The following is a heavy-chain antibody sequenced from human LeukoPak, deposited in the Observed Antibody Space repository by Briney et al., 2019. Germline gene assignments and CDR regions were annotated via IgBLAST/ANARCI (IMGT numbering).Heavy chain of an antibody. CDR2: TIPILGIA. Sequence: SVKVSCKASGGTFSSYAISWVRQAPGQGLEWMGRTIPILGIANYAQKFQGRVTITADKSTSTAYMELSSLRSEDTAVYYCARDLHDFWSGYGYWGQGTLVTVSS. V-gene: IGHV1-69*04. J-gene: IGHJ4*02. D-gene: IGHD3-3*01. CDR1: GGTFSSYA. CDR3: ARDLHDFWSGYGY.